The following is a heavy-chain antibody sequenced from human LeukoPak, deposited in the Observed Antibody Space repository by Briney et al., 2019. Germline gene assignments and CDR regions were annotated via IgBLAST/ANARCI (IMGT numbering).Heavy chain of an antibody. CDR2: IIPIFGTA. Sequence: SVKVSCKASGGTFSSYAISWVRQAPGQGLEWMGRIIPIFGTANYAQKFQGRVTMTRDTSTSTVYMELSSLRSEDTAVYYCVKEGYDYGGSHPWYWGQGTLVTVSS. D-gene: IGHD4-23*01. V-gene: IGHV1-69*05. J-gene: IGHJ4*02. CDR3: VKEGYDYGGSHPWY. CDR1: GGTFSSYA.